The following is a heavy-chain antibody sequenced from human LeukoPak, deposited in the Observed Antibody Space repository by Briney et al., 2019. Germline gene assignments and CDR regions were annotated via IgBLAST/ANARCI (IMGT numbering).Heavy chain of an antibody. J-gene: IGHJ4*02. CDR3: AKDPQIVATGGHDY. Sequence: HPGGSLRLSCAASGFTFSSYAMSWVRQAPGKGLEWVSAISGSGGSTYYADSVKGRFTISRDNSKNTLYLQMNSLRAEDTAVYYCAKDPQIVATGGHDYWGQGTLVTVSS. CDR2: ISGSGGST. V-gene: IGHV3-23*01. CDR1: GFTFSSYA. D-gene: IGHD5-12*01.